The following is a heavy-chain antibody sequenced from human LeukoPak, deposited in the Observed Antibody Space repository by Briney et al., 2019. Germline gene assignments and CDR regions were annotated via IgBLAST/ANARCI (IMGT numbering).Heavy chain of an antibody. J-gene: IGHJ4*02. Sequence: PGRSLRLPCAASGFTFSSYVMRWVRQAPGKGLEWVSAISVSGGGTYYAYSVKGRFTISRDNSKNTLYLQTNSLRAEDTAVYYCARRGAAGTYYFDYWGQGTLVTVSS. CDR3: ARRGAAGTYYFDY. D-gene: IGHD6-13*01. V-gene: IGHV3-23*01. CDR1: GFTFSSYV. CDR2: ISVSGGGT.